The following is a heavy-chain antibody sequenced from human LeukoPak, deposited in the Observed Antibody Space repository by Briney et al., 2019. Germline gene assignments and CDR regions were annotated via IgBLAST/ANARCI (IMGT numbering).Heavy chain of an antibody. D-gene: IGHD6-19*01. J-gene: IGHJ2*01. CDR1: GDSISSYD. V-gene: IGHV4-59*01. Sequence: PSGTLSLTCTVSGDSISSYDWSWIRQPPGQGLQWLAYISYNGNTKTNPSLKSRVTISRDTSKNQFSLKLTSVTAADTAVYFCAKSDNNGWPLHWHFDLWGRGTLVTVSS. CDR2: ISYNGNT. CDR3: AKSDNNGWPLHWHFDL.